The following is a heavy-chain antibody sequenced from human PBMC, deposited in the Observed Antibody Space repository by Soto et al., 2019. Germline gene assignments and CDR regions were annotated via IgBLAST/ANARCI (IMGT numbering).Heavy chain of an antibody. V-gene: IGHV6-1*01. CDR3: ARGVPGNYYYYYGMDV. Sequence: PSQTLSLTCAISGDSVSSNIAAWNWIRRSPSRGLEWLGRTYYRSKWYNDYAVSVKSRITINPDTSKNQFSLQLNSVTPEDTAVYYCARGVPGNYYYYYGMDVGGQGTTVNVSS. J-gene: IGHJ6*02. CDR1: GDSVSSNIAA. CDR2: TYYRSKWYN.